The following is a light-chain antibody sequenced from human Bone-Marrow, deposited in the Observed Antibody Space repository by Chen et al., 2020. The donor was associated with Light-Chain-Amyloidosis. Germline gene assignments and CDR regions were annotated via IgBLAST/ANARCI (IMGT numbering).Light chain of an antibody. CDR1: DLPTKS. V-gene: IGLV3-25*03. J-gene: IGLJ2*01. Sequence: SYELTQPPSVAESPGQPARITCSGDDLPTKSAYWYQHKPGQAPVLVIHRDTERPSGISERFSGSSSGTTATLTISGVQAEYEADYHCQSADSSGTYEVIFGGGTKLTVL. CDR2: RDT. CDR3: QSADSSGTYEVI.